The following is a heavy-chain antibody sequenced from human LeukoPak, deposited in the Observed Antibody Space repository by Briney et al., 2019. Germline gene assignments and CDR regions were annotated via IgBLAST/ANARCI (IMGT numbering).Heavy chain of an antibody. CDR2: FDPEDGET. V-gene: IGHV1-24*01. CDR3: ARGRVTTVTYNYYYYYMDV. D-gene: IGHD4-17*01. Sequence: ASVKVSCKVSGYTLTELSMHWVRQAPGKGLEWMGGFDPEDGETIYAQKFQGRVTMTTDTSTSTAYMELRSLRSDDTAVYYCARGRVTTVTYNYYYYYMDVWGKGTTVTISS. CDR1: GYTLTELS. J-gene: IGHJ6*03.